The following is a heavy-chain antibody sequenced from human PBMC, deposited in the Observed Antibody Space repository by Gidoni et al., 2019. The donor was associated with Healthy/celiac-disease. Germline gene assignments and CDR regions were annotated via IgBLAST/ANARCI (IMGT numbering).Heavy chain of an antibody. CDR3: SRVLGELWSRVSAGHYYYGMDV. J-gene: IGHJ6*02. CDR1: GGSLSRGDYY. D-gene: IGHD5-18*01. CDR2: IYYSGSP. Sequence: QVQLQESGPGLVKPSQTLSLTCTVSGGSLSRGDYYCRWIRQPPGKGLEWIGYIYYSGSPYYNPSLNSRVTISVDTSKNQFSLKLSSVTAADTAVYYCSRVLGELWSRVSAGHYYYGMDVWGQGTTVTVSS. V-gene: IGHV4-30-4*01.